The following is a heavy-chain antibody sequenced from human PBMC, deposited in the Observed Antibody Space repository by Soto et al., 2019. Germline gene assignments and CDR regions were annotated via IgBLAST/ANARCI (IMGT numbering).Heavy chain of an antibody. V-gene: IGHV6-1*01. CDR3: ARGGAYYGSGSYYNVRWFDP. CDR1: GDSVSSNSAA. J-gene: IGHJ5*02. Sequence: QTLSLTCAISGDSVSSNSAAWNWIRQSPSRGLEWLGRTYYRSKWYNDYAVSVKSRITINPDTSKNQFSLQLNSVTPEDTAVYYCARGGAYYGSGSYYNVRWFDPWGQGTLVTVSS. CDR2: TYYRSKWYN. D-gene: IGHD3-10*01.